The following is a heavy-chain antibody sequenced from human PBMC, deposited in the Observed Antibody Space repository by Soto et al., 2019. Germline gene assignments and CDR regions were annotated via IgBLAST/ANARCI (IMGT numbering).Heavy chain of an antibody. V-gene: IGHV4-4*07. CDR3: VRDGSKSLRDWFDP. J-gene: IGHJ5*02. Sequence: PSETLSLTCNVSGGSISKFYWAWIRKTAGNGREWMGRVYATGTTDYNPSRRSRVAMSVDISKKTFSLRLRSVTGADSGVYYCVRDGSKSLRDWFDPWGQGILVTVSS. CDR2: VYATGTT. CDR1: GGSISKFY.